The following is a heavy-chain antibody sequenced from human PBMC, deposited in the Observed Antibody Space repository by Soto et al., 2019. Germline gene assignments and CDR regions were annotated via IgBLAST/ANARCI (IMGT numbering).Heavy chain of an antibody. CDR1: CGSISSYY. V-gene: IGHV4-59*01. CDR2: IYYSGST. J-gene: IGHJ6*02. Sequence: PSETLSLTCTVSCGSISSYYWSWIRQPPGKGLEWIGYIYYSGSTNYNPSLKSRVTISVDTSKNQFSLKLSSVTAADTAVYYCARQTVESSITSPHYYYYGMDVWGQGTTVTVSS. CDR3: ARQTVESSITSPHYYYYGMDV. D-gene: IGHD3-3*02.